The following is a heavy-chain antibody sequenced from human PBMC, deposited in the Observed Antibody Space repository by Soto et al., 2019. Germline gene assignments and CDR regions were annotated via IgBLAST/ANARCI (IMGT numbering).Heavy chain of an antibody. Sequence: SETLSLTCTVSGGSISNYYWSWIRQPPGKGLEWIGYIHYSGNTNYSPSLKSRVTISADTPKNQFSLKLSSVTAADTAVYYCARGHYDFWSGYFDTIDYWGQGTLVTVSS. CDR3: ARGHYDFWSGYFDTIDY. CDR1: GGSISNYY. CDR2: IHYSGNT. D-gene: IGHD3-3*01. J-gene: IGHJ4*02. V-gene: IGHV4-59*08.